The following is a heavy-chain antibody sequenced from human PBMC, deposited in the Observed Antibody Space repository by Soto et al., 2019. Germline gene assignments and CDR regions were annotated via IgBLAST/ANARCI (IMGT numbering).Heavy chain of an antibody. V-gene: IGHV3-13*04. Sequence: GGSLRLSCAASGFSFSSYDFHWVRQTTGKGLEWVSAIGTAGDTYYPASVKGRFTISRENAKNSVYLQMNSLRVGDTAVYYCAKEPNADSGTLNWFESWGRGTPVTVSS. CDR3: AKEPNADSGTLNWFES. CDR2: IGTAGDT. D-gene: IGHD1-26*01. CDR1: GFSFSSYD. J-gene: IGHJ5*01.